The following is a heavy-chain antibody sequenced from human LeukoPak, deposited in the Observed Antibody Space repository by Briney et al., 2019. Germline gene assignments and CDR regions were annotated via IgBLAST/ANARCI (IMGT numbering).Heavy chain of an antibody. CDR3: AKAGDRYRPAEYFDY. J-gene: IGHJ4*02. CDR2: IYSDDSA. D-gene: IGHD5-24*01. V-gene: IGHV3-53*01. CDR1: GFIVSTNY. Sequence: GGSLRLSCAASGFIVSTNYMSWVRQAPGKGLEWVSVIYSDDSANYADSVKGRFTISRDNSKNTLYLQMSSLRADDTAVYYCAKAGDRYRPAEYFDYWGQGTLVTVSS.